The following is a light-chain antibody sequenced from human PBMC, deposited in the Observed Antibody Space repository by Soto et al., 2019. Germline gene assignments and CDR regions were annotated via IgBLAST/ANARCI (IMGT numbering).Light chain of an antibody. CDR3: QQYYKWPLT. Sequence: EIVMTQSPATLSVSPGERATVPCRASQSVSKYLAWYQQKPGQAPRLLIYGASTRATGIPARFSGSGYGTEFTLTIGSLQSEDFAVYYCQQYYKWPLTFGGGTKVDIK. CDR2: GAS. CDR1: QSVSKY. V-gene: IGKV3-15*01. J-gene: IGKJ4*01.